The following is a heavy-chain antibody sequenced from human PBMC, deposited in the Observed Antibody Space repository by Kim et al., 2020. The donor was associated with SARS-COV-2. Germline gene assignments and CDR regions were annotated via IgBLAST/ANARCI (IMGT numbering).Heavy chain of an antibody. D-gene: IGHD1-7*01. CDR2: INPGDRST. V-gene: IGHV1-46*01. J-gene: IGHJ4*02. CDR1: GDTFTRHY. CDR3: VREGLELKNFDY. Sequence: ASVKVSCKASGDTFTRHYTHWVRQAPGQGLEWMGLINPGDRSTSYAQKFQGRVTITRDTSTTTVYMELSSLNSEDTAMYYCVREGLELKNFDYWGPGTLVTVSS.